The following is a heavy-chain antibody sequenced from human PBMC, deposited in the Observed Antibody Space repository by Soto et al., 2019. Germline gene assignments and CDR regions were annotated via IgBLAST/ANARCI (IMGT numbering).Heavy chain of an antibody. D-gene: IGHD2-15*01. Sequence: ASVKVSCKASGYSFTSFGISWVRQAPGQGLEWVGWVSVPSGDTSSAQNFQGRVTVTTDTSTSTAYMEVGSLRSDDTAVYYCARTCRSGGSCYLEYWGEGTLVTVSS. CDR3: ARTCRSGGSCYLEY. J-gene: IGHJ4*02. CDR2: VSVPSGDT. CDR1: GYSFTSFG. V-gene: IGHV1-18*01.